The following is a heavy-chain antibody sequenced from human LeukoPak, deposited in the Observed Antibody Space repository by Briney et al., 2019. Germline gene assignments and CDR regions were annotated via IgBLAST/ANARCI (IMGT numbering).Heavy chain of an antibody. CDR1: GFTFSSYS. Sequence: GGSLRLSCAASGFTFSSYSMNWVRQAPGKGLEWVSSISSSSSYIYYADSVKGRFTISRDNAKNSLYLQMNSLRAEDTAVYYCARDPPVTQLGSSWYINWGQGTLVTVSS. V-gene: IGHV3-21*01. CDR2: ISSSSSYI. CDR3: ARDPPVTQLGSSWYIN. J-gene: IGHJ4*02. D-gene: IGHD6-13*01.